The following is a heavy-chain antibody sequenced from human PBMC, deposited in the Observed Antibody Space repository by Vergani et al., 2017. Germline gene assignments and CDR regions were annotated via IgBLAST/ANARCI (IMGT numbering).Heavy chain of an antibody. CDR1: GGSISSGGYY. J-gene: IGHJ6*02. CDR2: IYYSGST. Sequence: QVQLQESGPGLVKPSQTLSLTCTVSGGSISSGGYYWSWIRHHPGKGLEWIGYIYYSGSTYYNPSLNSRVTISVDTSKNQFSLKLSSVTAADTAVYYCARDPPQTGTTLSYYYGMDVWGQGTTVTVSS. D-gene: IGHD1-7*01. CDR3: ARDPPQTGTTLSYYYGMDV. V-gene: IGHV4-31*03.